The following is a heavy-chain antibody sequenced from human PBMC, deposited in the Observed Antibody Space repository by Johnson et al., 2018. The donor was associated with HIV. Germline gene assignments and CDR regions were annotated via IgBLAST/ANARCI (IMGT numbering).Heavy chain of an antibody. D-gene: IGHD2-21*02. CDR2: ISGSADTI. CDR1: GFTFSDYY. V-gene: IGHV3-11*04. J-gene: IGHJ3*02. CDR3: ARYCGGDCYSPHDAFDI. Sequence: VQLVESGGGLVKPGGSLRLSCAASGFTFSDYYMSWIRQAPGKGLEWVSYISGSADTIYYTDSVKGRFTISRDNAKNSLFLQMNSLRVEDTAVYYCARYCGGDCYSPHDAFDIWGQGTMVTVSS.